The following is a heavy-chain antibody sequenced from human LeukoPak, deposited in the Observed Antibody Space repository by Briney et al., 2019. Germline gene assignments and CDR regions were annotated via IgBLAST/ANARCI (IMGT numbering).Heavy chain of an antibody. Sequence: QPGGSLRPSCAASGFTFSNYALHWVRQAPGKGLEWVAVISYDGINKYYADSVKGRFTISRDNSKNTVDLQMNSLRAEDTAVYYCARQQWLDGAYYFDYWGQGTLVTVSS. CDR3: ARQQWLDGAYYFDY. D-gene: IGHD6-19*01. CDR2: ISYDGINK. V-gene: IGHV3-30*04. J-gene: IGHJ4*02. CDR1: GFTFSNYA.